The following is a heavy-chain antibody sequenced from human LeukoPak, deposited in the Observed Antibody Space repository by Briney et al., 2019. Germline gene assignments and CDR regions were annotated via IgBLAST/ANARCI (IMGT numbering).Heavy chain of an antibody. D-gene: IGHD2-15*01. CDR1: GGSFSGYY. V-gene: IGHV4-34*01. CDR3: ATTHTPTSLFGF. Sequence: NPSDTLSLTCAVYGGSFSGYYWSWIRQPPGKGLEWIGEINHSGSTNYNPSLKSRVTISVDTSKNQFSLKLSSVTAADTAVYYCATTHTPTSLFGFWGQGTLVTVSS. CDR2: INHSGST. J-gene: IGHJ4*02.